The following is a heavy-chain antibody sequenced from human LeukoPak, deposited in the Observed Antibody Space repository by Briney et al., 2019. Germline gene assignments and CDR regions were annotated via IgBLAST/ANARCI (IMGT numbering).Heavy chain of an antibody. Sequence: GASVKVSCKASGYTFTGYYTHWVRQAPGQGLEWMGWINPNSGGTNYAQKFQGRVTMTRDTSISTAYMELSRLRSDDTAVYYCAKARFLEWSDAFDIWGQGTMVTVSS. CDR3: AKARFLEWSDAFDI. V-gene: IGHV1-2*02. CDR2: INPNSGGT. J-gene: IGHJ3*02. CDR1: GYTFTGYY. D-gene: IGHD3-3*01.